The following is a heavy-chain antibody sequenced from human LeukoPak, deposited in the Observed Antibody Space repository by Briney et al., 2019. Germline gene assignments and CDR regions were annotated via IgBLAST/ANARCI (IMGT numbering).Heavy chain of an antibody. J-gene: IGHJ3*02. D-gene: IGHD2-15*01. Sequence: GGSLRLSCAASGLSFSNYVMHWVRQAPGKGLEYVSAIMPNGETRGYANSMKGRFTISRDNSKNTLYLQMGSLRAEGMAIYYCARDRDGGFAFDIWGQGTLVTVSS. CDR1: GLSFSNYV. V-gene: IGHV3-64*01. CDR3: ARDRDGGFAFDI. CDR2: IMPNGETR.